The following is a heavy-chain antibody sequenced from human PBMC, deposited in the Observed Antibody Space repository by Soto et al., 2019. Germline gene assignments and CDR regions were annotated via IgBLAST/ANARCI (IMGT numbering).Heavy chain of an antibody. CDR1: GYSFATYG. CDR2: ISAHNGDT. D-gene: IGHD3-22*01. Sequence: ASVKVSCKASGYSFATYGFSWVRQAPGQGLECVGWISAHNGDTHYSQKFQGRVTLTTDTSTNTGYMELRSLTSDDTAVYFCATEPIYYNDASGYYPLGHWGQGTLVTVSS. CDR3: ATEPIYYNDASGYYPLGH. V-gene: IGHV1-18*04. J-gene: IGHJ4*02.